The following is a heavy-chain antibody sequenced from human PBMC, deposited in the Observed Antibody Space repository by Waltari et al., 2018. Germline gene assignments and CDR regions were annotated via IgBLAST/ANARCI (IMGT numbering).Heavy chain of an antibody. CDR2: VYYTGSA. V-gene: IGHV4-39*01. CDR3: ARLASPEGLDV. Sequence: QLQLQESGPGLVKPSETLSLMSTVSGGTLPRSGFHWPWIRQPPGKGLEWIGSVYYTGSAFYNPSLKSRLTISSDTSGNQFSLQVRSVTAADTAVYYCARLASPEGLDVWGQGTTVTVSS. CDR1: GGTLPRSGFH. J-gene: IGHJ6*02.